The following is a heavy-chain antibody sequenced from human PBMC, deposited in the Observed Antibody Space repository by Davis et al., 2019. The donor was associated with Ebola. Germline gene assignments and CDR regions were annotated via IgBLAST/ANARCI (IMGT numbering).Heavy chain of an antibody. V-gene: IGHV3-23*01. J-gene: IGHJ4*02. CDR3: ASREVGLHNLY. Sequence: GESLKIFCAASGFIFSNCAMYWVRQAPGKGLEWVSIIGTGHDTYYADSVKGRFTISRDNSKNTVYMQMHNLRAEDTAVYYCASREVGLHNLYWGEGTLVSVSS. CDR1: GFIFSNCA. D-gene: IGHD1-26*01. CDR2: IGTGHDT.